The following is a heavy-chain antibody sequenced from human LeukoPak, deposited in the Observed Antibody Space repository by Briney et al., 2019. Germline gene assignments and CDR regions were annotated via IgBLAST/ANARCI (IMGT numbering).Heavy chain of an antibody. CDR1: GFTVSSNY. CDR3: AKVVGTMVRGGYFDY. Sequence: GGSLRLSCAASGFTVSSNYMSWVRQAPGKGLEWVSVIYSGGSTYYADSVKGRFTISRDNSKNTLYLQMNSLRAEDTAVYYCAKVVGTMVRGGYFDYWGQGTLVTVSS. J-gene: IGHJ4*02. CDR2: IYSGGST. D-gene: IGHD3-10*01. V-gene: IGHV3-53*01.